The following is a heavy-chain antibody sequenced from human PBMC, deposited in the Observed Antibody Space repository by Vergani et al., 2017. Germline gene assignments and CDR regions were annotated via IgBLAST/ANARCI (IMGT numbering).Heavy chain of an antibody. J-gene: IGHJ3*02. D-gene: IGHD1-14*01. V-gene: IGHV1-69*01. CDR3: ARDVKAGTFPLSLSSYDAFDI. CDR2: IIPIFGTA. CDR1: GGTFSSYA. Sequence: QVQLVQSGAEVKKPGSSVKVSCKASGGTFSSYAISWVRQAPGQGLEWMGGIIPIFGTANYAQKFQGRVTITADESTSTAYMELSSLRSEDTAVYYCARDVKAGTFPLSLSSYDAFDIWGQGTMVTVSS.